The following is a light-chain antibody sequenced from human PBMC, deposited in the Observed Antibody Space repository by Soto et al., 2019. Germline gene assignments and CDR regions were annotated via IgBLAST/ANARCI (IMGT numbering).Light chain of an antibody. CDR1: SSDVGSYNL. CDR3: YSSAGSSTPYV. J-gene: IGLJ1*01. CDR2: EGS. V-gene: IGLV2-23*01. Sequence: QSALTQPASVSGSPGQSITISCTGTSSDVGSYNLVSWYQQHPGKAPKLMIYEGSKRPSGISNRFSGSKSGNTASLTISGLQAEDEADYYCYSSAGSSTPYVFGTGTKLTVL.